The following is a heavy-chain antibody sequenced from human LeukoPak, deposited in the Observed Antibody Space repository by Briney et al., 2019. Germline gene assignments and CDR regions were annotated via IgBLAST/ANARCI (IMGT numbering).Heavy chain of an antibody. Sequence: GGSLRLSCAASGFTFSSYGMHWVRQAPGKGLEWVAVIWYDGSNKYYADSVKGRFTISRDNSRNTLYLQMNSLRAEDTAVYYCAKDPSGYPYYYYMDVWGKGTTVTVSS. J-gene: IGHJ6*03. CDR3: AKDPSGYPYYYYMDV. CDR2: IWYDGSNK. V-gene: IGHV3-33*06. D-gene: IGHD3-3*01. CDR1: GFTFSSYG.